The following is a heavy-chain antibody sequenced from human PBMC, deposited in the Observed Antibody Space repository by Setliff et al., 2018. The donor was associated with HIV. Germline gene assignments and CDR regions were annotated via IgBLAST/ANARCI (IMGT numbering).Heavy chain of an antibody. CDR1: GPSIITTDYY. CDR3: ARDTYSSGWYREDYYYMDV. J-gene: IGHJ6*03. D-gene: IGHD6-19*01. V-gene: IGHV4-39*02. CDR2: IYYSGSA. Sequence: SETLSLTCSFSGPSIITTDYYWAWVRQPPGKGLEWIGSIYYSGSAYYNPSLKSRVTISVDTSKNQFSLKLNSVTAADTAVYYCARDTYSSGWYREDYYYMDVWGKGTTVTVSS.